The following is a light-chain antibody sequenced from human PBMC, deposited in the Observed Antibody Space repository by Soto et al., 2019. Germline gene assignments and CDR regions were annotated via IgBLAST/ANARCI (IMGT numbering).Light chain of an antibody. CDR1: QDVSRY. V-gene: IGKV1-9*01. CDR3: QQLQSTPFT. Sequence: QLTQSPSSLSASVGDRVTITCRARQDVSRYLAWYQQKAGKAPKLLIYGASTLQSGVPSRFSGFGSGTDFTLTISSLQPEDFATYHCQQLQSTPFTFGPGTTVDV. CDR2: GAS. J-gene: IGKJ3*01.